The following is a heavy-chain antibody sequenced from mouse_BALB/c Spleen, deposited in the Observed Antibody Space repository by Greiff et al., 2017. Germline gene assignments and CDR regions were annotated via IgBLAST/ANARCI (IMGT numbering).Heavy chain of an antibody. Sequence: EVQLVESGGGLVQPGGSLKLSCAASGFTFSSYGMSWVRQTPDKRLELVATINSNGGSTYYPDSVKGRFTISRDNAKNTLYLQMSSLKSEDTAMYYCARVWLRLAMDYWGQGTSVTVAS. CDR1: GFTFSSYG. V-gene: IGHV5-6-3*01. CDR3: ARVWLRLAMDY. D-gene: IGHD2-2*01. CDR2: INSNGGST. J-gene: IGHJ4*01.